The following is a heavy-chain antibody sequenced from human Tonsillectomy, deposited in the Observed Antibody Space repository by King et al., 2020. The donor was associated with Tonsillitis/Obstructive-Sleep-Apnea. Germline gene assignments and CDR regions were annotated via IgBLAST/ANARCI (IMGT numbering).Heavy chain of an antibody. V-gene: IGHV4-39*01. CDR2: IYYSGST. CDR1: GGSISSSSYY. J-gene: IGHJ3*02. Sequence: QLQESGPGLVKPSETLSLTCTVSGGSISSSSYYWGWIRQPPGKGLEWIGSIYYSGSTYYNPSLKSRVTISVDTSKNQFSLKLSSVTAADTAVYYCARTSYCSSTSCYTGVHDAFDIWGQETMVTVSS. D-gene: IGHD2-2*02. CDR3: ARTSYCSSTSCYTGVHDAFDI.